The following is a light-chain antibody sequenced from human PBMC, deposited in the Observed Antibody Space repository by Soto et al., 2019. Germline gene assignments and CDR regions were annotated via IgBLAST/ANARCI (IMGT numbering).Light chain of an antibody. CDR2: SAS. CDR3: QQSYVTPWT. J-gene: IGKJ1*01. CDR1: ESLTNY. V-gene: IGKV1-39*01. Sequence: DIPMTQSPSSLSASVGERVTIACRTSESLTNYLNWYQQKEGKAPKLQIYSASNLQSGVPSRFSGSGSGTDFTLTITSLQPEDFATYYCQQSYVTPWTFGQGTKVDMK.